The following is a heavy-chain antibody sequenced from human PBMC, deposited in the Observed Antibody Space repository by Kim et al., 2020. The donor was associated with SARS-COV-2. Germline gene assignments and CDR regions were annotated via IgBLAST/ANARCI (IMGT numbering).Heavy chain of an antibody. CDR1: GGSISSSSYY. D-gene: IGHD2-15*01. V-gene: IGHV4-39*01. CDR2: IYYSGST. CDR3: ASRREVVTLLPNYYYYGMDV. Sequence: SETLSLTCTVSGGSISSSSYYWGWIRQPPGKGLEWIGSIYYSGSTYYNPSLKSRVTISVDTSKNQFSLKLSSVTAADTAVYYCASRREVVTLLPNYYYYGMDVWGQGTTVTVSS. J-gene: IGHJ6*02.